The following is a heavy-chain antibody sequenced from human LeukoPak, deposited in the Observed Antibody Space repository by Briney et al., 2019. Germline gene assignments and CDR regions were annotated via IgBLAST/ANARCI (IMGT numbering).Heavy chain of an antibody. D-gene: IGHD6-19*01. CDR2: INTDGTVT. CDR3: ATKQWLAPPPDS. V-gene: IGHV3-74*01. J-gene: IGHJ4*02. CDR1: GFTFSKYW. Sequence: GGSLRLSCAATGFTFSKYWMLWVRQAPGKGLESVSRINTDGTVTTYADSVKGRFTVSRDNADNTMFLQMNSVRDEDTAVYYCATKQWLAPPPDSWGQGTPVTVSS.